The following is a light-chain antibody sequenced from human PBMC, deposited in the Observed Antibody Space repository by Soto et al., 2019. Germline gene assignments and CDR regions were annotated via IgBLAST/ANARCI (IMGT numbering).Light chain of an antibody. CDR2: GAS. CDR3: QQYGRATWT. J-gene: IGKJ1*01. Sequence: EIVLTQSPGTLSLSPGERATLSCRASQSVSSSYLAWYQQKPGQAPRLLIYGASSRATGIPDRFSGSGSGTDFTLTISRLEPEDFAVYYCQQYGRATWTFGQETKVDIK. CDR1: QSVSSSY. V-gene: IGKV3-20*01.